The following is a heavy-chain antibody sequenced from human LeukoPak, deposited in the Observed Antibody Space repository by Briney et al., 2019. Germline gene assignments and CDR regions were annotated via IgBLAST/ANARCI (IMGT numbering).Heavy chain of an antibody. Sequence: ASVKVSCKASGYTFTSYAMHWVRQAPGQRLEGMGWINAGNGNTKLSQKFHGRVTITIDTSASTAYMERSSLRDEDTAVYYCASKNDILTGYLDYWGQGTLVTVSS. CDR1: GYTFTSYA. CDR2: INAGNGNT. CDR3: ASKNDILTGYLDY. V-gene: IGHV1-3*01. J-gene: IGHJ4*02. D-gene: IGHD3-9*01.